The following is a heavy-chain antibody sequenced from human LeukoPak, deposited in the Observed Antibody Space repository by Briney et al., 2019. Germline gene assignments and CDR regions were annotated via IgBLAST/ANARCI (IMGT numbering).Heavy chain of an antibody. CDR1: GGSISSSSYY. V-gene: IGHV4-39*01. Sequence: SETLSLTGTVSGGSISSSSYYWGWIRQPPGKGLEWIGSIYYSGSTYYNPSLKSRVTIYVDTSKNQFSLKLTSVTAADTAVYYCARQYCSTTSCYDNWFDPWGQGTLVTVSS. D-gene: IGHD2-2*01. CDR2: IYYSGST. J-gene: IGHJ5*02. CDR3: ARQYCSTTSCYDNWFDP.